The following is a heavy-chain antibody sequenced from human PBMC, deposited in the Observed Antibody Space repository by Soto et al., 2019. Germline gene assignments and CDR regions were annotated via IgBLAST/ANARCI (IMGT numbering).Heavy chain of an antibody. D-gene: IGHD2-15*01. CDR2: IWYDGSNK. V-gene: IGHV3-33*01. J-gene: IGHJ3*02. CDR1: GFTFSSYG. Sequence: QVQLVESGGGVVQPGRSLRLSCAASGFTFSSYGMHWVRQAPGKGLEWVAVIWYDGSNKYYADSVKGRFTISRDNSKNTLYLQMNSLRAEDTAVYYCARWKVVAAWAFFGAFDIWGQGTMVTVSS. CDR3: ARWKVVAAWAFFGAFDI.